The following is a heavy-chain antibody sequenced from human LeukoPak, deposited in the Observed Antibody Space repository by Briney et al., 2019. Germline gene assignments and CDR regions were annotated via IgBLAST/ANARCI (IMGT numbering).Heavy chain of an antibody. J-gene: IGHJ4*02. CDR3: ARDIEEEMATIIDY. D-gene: IGHD5-24*01. CDR2: INTNTGNP. Sequence: ASVKVSYKASGYTFTSYAMNWVRQAPGQGLEWMGWINTNTGNPTYAQGFTGRFVFSLDTSVSTAYLQISSLKAEDTAVYYCARDIEEEMATIIDYWGQGTLVTVSS. CDR1: GYTFTSYA. V-gene: IGHV7-4-1*02.